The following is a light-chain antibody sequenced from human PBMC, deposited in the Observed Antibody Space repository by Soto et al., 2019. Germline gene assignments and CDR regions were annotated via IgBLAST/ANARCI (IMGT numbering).Light chain of an antibody. Sequence: IVMTQSPLTLPVTPGEPACISCRASQSLLYNNTYNYLDWYVQKPGQSPQLLIYFGSNRAPGVPDRFSGSGSGTDFTLKINRVEAEDVGTYYCMQALQSLTFGQATRLDLK. CDR1: QSLLYNNTYNY. CDR2: FGS. V-gene: IGKV2-28*01. CDR3: MQALQSLT. J-gene: IGKJ5*01.